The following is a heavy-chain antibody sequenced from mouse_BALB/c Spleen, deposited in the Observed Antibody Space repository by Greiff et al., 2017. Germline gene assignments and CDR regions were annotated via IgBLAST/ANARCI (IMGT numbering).Heavy chain of an antibody. J-gene: IGHJ2*01. V-gene: IGHV1-7*01. CDR1: GYTFTSYW. Sequence: VKVVESGAELAKPGASVKMSCKASGYTFTSYWMHWVKQRPGQGLEWIGYINPSTGYTEYNQKFKDKATLTADKSSSTAYMQLSSLTSEDSAVYYCARGASTMITIDYWGQGTTLTVSS. D-gene: IGHD2-4*01. CDR2: INPSTGYT. CDR3: ARGASTMITIDY.